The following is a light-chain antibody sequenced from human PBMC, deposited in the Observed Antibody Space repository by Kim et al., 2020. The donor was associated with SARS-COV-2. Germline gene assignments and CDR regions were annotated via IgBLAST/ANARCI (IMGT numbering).Light chain of an antibody. Sequence: SYELTQPPSVSVSPGQTASITCSGDKLGDKYACWYQQKPGQSPVVVIYQDTKRPSGIPERFSGSHSGNTATLTISGAQAMDEADYYCQAWDSSTPRVGGG. CDR1: KLGDKY. CDR2: QDT. CDR3: QAWDSSTPR. V-gene: IGLV3-1*01. J-gene: IGLJ2*01.